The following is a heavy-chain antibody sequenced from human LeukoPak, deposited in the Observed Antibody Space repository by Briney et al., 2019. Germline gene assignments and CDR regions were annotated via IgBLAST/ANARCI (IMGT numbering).Heavy chain of an antibody. CDR1: GFTFSSYW. Sequence: PGGSLRLSCAASGFTFSSYWMSWVRQAPGKGLEWIGYIYYSGSTNYNPSLKSRVTVSVDTSKNQFSLRLSSVTAADTAVYYCARVTGYVMEDYFDYWGQGTLVTVSS. CDR2: IYYSGST. V-gene: IGHV4-59*01. J-gene: IGHJ4*02. CDR3: ARVTGYVMEDYFDY. D-gene: IGHD6-13*01.